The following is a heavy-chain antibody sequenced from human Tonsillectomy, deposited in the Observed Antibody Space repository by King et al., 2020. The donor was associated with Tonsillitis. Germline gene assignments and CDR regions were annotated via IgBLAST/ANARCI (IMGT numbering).Heavy chain of an antibody. D-gene: IGHD3-10*01. CDR3: ARAHAQTYYGSGTYPYYFDY. J-gene: IGHJ4*02. CDR2: IYYSGST. V-gene: IGHV4-59*01. Sequence: LQLQESGPGLVKPSETLSLTCTVSGGSISRYYWSWLRQPPGKGLEWIAYIYYSGSTNYNTSLKSRVTIPGDTSKNQFSLKLSSVTPADTAVYYCARAHAQTYYGSGTYPYYFDYWGQGTLVTVSS. CDR1: GGSISRYY.